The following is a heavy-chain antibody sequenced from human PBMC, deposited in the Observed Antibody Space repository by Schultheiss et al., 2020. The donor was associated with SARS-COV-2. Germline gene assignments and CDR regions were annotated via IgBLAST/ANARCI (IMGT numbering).Heavy chain of an antibody. CDR3: ARSPTVTRFYYMDV. J-gene: IGHJ6*03. V-gene: IGHV4-61*02. Sequence: SETLSLTCTVSGGSISSGSYYWSWIRQPAGKGLEWIGRIYTSGSTNYNPSLNSRVTISVDTSKTQFSLRMNSVTAADTAVYYCARSPTVTRFYYMDVWGKGTTVTVSS. CDR2: IYTSGST. D-gene: IGHD4-17*01. CDR1: GGSISSGSYY.